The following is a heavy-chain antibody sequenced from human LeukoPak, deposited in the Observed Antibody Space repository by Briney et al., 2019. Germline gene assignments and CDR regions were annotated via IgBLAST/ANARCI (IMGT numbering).Heavy chain of an antibody. V-gene: IGHV3-7*01. CDR3: ARDGGLNTTFDY. Sequence: GGSLRLSCAASGFTFRNYCMGWVRQAPGKGLEWVANTKPDGSAEYYADSVRGRFTPPGATVNNFLYLQMNSLRAEDTAVYYCARDGGLNTTFDYWGQGTLVTVSS. CDR1: GFTFRNYC. J-gene: IGHJ4*02. CDR2: TKPDGSAE. D-gene: IGHD2-15*01.